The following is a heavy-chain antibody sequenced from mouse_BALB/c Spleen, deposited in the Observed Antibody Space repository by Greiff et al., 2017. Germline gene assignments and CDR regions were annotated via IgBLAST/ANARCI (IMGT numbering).Heavy chain of an antibody. CDR1: GFTFSSYT. V-gene: IGHV5-12-2*01. CDR2: ISNGGGST. D-gene: IGHD3-2*02. Sequence: EVKLQESGGGLVQPGGSLKLSCAASGFTFSSYTMSWVRQTPEKRLEWVAYISNGGGSTYYPDTVKGRFTISRDNAKNTLYLQMSSLKSEDTAMYYCARLGGSGAMDYWGQGTSVTVSS. J-gene: IGHJ4*01. CDR3: ARLGGSGAMDY.